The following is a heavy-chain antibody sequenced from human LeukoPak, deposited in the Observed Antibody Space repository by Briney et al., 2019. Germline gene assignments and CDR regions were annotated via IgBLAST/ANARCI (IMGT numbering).Heavy chain of an antibody. CDR2: IRIDGSNK. V-gene: IGHV3-30*02. CDR3: AKSDYYGSGSPPDY. J-gene: IGHJ4*02. CDR1: GFTFSSYG. Sequence: GGSLRLSCAASGFTFSSYGMHWVRQAPGKGLEWVAFIRIDGSNKYYADSVKGRFTISRDNSKNSLYLQMNSLRAEDTAVFYCAKSDYYGSGSPPDYWGRGTLVTVST. D-gene: IGHD3-10*01.